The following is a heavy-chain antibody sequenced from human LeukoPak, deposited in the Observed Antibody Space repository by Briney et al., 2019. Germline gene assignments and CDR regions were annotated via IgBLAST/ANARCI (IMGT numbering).Heavy chain of an antibody. CDR3: ARGGRRGEELGMVRDFDY. J-gene: IGHJ4*02. D-gene: IGHD2-21*01. CDR2: INPNSGGT. CDR1: GYTFTGYY. V-gene: IGHV1-2*04. Sequence: ASVKVSCKASGYTFTGYYMHWLRQAPGQGLEWMGWINPNSGGTNYAQKFQGWVTMTRDTSISTAYMELSRLRSDDTAVYYCARGGRRGEELGMVRDFDYWGQGTLVTVSS.